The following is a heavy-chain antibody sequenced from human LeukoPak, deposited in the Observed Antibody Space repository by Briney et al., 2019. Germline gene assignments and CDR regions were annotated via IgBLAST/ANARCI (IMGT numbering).Heavy chain of an antibody. J-gene: IGHJ6*03. Sequence: ASVKVSCKASGYTFTSYDINWVRQATGQGREWMGWMNPNSGNTGYAQKFQGRVTMTRNTSISTAYMELGSLRSEDTAVYYCARGETRHGRNYMDVWGKGTTVTISS. CDR2: MNPNSGNT. CDR3: ARGETRHGRNYMDV. CDR1: GYTFTSYD. V-gene: IGHV1-8*01.